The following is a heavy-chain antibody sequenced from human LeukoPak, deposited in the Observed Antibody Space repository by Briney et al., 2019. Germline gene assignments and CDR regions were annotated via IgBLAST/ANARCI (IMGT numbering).Heavy chain of an antibody. D-gene: IGHD3-10*01. Sequence: SETLSLTCTVSGGSISSYYWSWIRQPPGKGLEWIGYIYYSGSTNYNPSLKSRVTISVDTSKNQFSLKLSSVTAADTAVYHCARTASGSYYLYYYYMDVWGKGTTVTVSS. CDR3: ARTASGSYYLYYYYMDV. J-gene: IGHJ6*03. V-gene: IGHV4-59*01. CDR2: IYYSGST. CDR1: GGSISSYY.